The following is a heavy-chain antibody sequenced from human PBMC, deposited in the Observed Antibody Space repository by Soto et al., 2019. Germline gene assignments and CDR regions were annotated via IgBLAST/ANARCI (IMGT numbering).Heavy chain of an antibody. D-gene: IGHD3-22*01. CDR1: GGTFSSFA. Sequence: QVQLVQSGAEVKKPGSSVKVSCKASGGTFSSFAISWVRQAPGQGIEWMGRIIPIFDSSHYAQRFPGRVTITADESTSTAYMELSSRRSEDTAVFYCVGYYYDTSGYYYEYWGQGTLVTVSS. J-gene: IGHJ4*02. CDR3: VGYYYDTSGYYYEY. CDR2: IIPIFDSS. V-gene: IGHV1-69*18.